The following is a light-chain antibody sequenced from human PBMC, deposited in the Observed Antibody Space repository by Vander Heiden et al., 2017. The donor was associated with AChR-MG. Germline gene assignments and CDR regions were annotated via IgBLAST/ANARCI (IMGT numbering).Light chain of an antibody. CDR3: RQYQSYPWT. V-gene: IGKV1-5*03. J-gene: IGKJ1*01. CDR1: QSIDSW. CDR2: KAS. Sequence: VQMTQSPSTLSASVGDRITITCRASQSIDSWLAWYQQKPGRAPKLLIYKASTLESGVPSRVSGSGSGTEFTLTITSLQPDDFATYYCRQYQSYPWTFGQGAKVEI.